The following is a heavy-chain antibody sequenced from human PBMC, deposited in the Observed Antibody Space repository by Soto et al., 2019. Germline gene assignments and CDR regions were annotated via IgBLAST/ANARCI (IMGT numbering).Heavy chain of an antibody. CDR2: ISGSGGST. CDR1: GFTFSSYA. V-gene: IGHV3-23*01. CDR3: AKTPVLYYYDSSGYYFDY. J-gene: IGHJ4*02. Sequence: PGGSLRHSCAASGFTFSSYAMSWVRQAPGKGLEWVSAISGSGGSTYYADSVKGRFTISRDNSKNTLYLQMNSLRAEDTAVYYCAKTPVLYYYDSSGYYFDYWGQGTLVTVSS. D-gene: IGHD3-22*01.